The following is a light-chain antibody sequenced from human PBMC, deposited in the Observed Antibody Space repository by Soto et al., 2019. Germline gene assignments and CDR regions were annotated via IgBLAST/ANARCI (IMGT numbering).Light chain of an antibody. Sequence: QSVLTQPASVSGSPGQSITISCTGTNSDIGAYDFVSWYQQHPGKAPKLIISEVSDRPSGVSTRFSGSKSGNTASLTVSGLQGDDEADYYCSSYADNRTYVFGTGTKVTVL. V-gene: IGLV2-14*01. CDR2: EVS. CDR3: SSYADNRTYV. J-gene: IGLJ1*01. CDR1: NSDIGAYDF.